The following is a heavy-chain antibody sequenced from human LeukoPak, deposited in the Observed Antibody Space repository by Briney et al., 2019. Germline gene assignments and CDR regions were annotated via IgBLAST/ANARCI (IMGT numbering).Heavy chain of an antibody. J-gene: IGHJ4*02. CDR1: GGSISIYY. V-gene: IGHV4-4*07. CDR2: IYASGST. Sequence: SETLSLTCTVSGGSISIYYWSWIRQPAGKGLEWIGRIYASGSTNYNPSLKSRVTMSLDTSKNQFSLKLRSVTAADTAVYYCATSGYDLAYYSWGQGTLVTVSS. D-gene: IGHD5-12*01. CDR3: ATSGYDLAYYS.